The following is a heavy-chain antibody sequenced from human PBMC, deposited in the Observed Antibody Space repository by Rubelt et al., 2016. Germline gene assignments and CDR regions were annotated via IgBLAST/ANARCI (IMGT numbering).Heavy chain of an antibody. CDR1: GFTVSSNY. CDR2: IYSGGST. V-gene: IGHV3-53*01. Sequence: SGFTVSSNYMSWVRQAPGKGLEWVSVIYSGGSTYYADSVKGRFTISRDNSKNTLYLQMNSLKTEDTAVYYCTLQEEASFAFDIWGQGTMVTVSS. CDR3: TLQEEASFAFDI. J-gene: IGHJ3*02.